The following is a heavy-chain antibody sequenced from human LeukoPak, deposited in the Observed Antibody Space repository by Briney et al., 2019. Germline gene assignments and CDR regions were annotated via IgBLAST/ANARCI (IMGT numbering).Heavy chain of an antibody. V-gene: IGHV4-59*01. Sequence: SETLSLTCTVSGDSISGYYWSWIRQPPGKGLEWIGYIYYSGRTNYNPSLKSRVTISEDTSKNQFSLRLTSMTAADTAVYYCARTTPYYYYAMDVWGQGTTVTVSS. D-gene: IGHD4-17*01. CDR3: ARTTPYYYYAMDV. CDR2: IYYSGRT. CDR1: GDSISGYY. J-gene: IGHJ6*02.